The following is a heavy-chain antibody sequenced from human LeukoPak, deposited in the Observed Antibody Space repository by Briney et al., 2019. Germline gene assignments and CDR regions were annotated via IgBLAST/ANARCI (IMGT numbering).Heavy chain of an antibody. CDR1: GFTFTKYW. J-gene: IGHJ4*02. Sequence: GGSLRLSCAASGFTFTKYWMTWVRQAPGKGLEWVGNIKQDGSEKYYVVSVEGRFTISRDNAKTSLFLQMNSLRAEDTAVYYCVRAQGLGESENHWGQGTLVTVSS. V-gene: IGHV3-7*01. CDR3: VRAQGLGESENH. CDR2: IKQDGSEK. D-gene: IGHD3-16*01.